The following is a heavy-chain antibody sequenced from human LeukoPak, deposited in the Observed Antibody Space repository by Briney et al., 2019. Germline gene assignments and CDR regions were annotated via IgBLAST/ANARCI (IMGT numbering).Heavy chain of an antibody. Sequence: PGGSLRLSCAASGFTLSGSALHWVRQASGKGLEWVGRIRSTANGYATAYAASVKGRFTISRDDSMNTAYLQMDSLKTEDTAVYYCTGNYYGSGSYADFDYWGQGTLVTVSS. CDR2: IRSTANGYAT. CDR1: GFTLSGSA. D-gene: IGHD3-10*01. V-gene: IGHV3-73*01. CDR3: TGNYYGSGSYADFDY. J-gene: IGHJ4*02.